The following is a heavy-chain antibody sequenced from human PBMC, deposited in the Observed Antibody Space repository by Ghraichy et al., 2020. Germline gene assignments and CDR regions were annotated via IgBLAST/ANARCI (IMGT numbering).Heavy chain of an antibody. CDR3: ALYSSSAGWFDP. Sequence: SQTLSLTCTVSGGSISSSNDYWGWIRQPPGKGLEWIGRIYYSGSTNYNPSLKSRVTISVDTSKNQFSLKLSSVTAADTAVYYCALYSSSAGWFDPWGQGSLVTVSS. CDR2: IYYSGST. V-gene: IGHV4-39*07. J-gene: IGHJ5*02. CDR1: GGSISSSNDY. D-gene: IGHD3-22*01.